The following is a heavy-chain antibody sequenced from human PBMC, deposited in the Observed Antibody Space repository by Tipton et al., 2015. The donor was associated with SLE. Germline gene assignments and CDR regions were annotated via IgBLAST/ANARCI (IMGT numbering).Heavy chain of an antibody. CDR1: GFPFSTYD. CDR3: ARSPRSASGSYDY. D-gene: IGHD1-26*01. CDR2: IKEDGSEK. Sequence: SLRLSCAASGFPFSTYDMNWVRQAPGKGLEWVANIKEDGSEKYYVDSVEGRFTISRDNAKNSLYLQMNSLRAEDTAVYYCARSPRSASGSYDYWGQGTLVTVSS. J-gene: IGHJ4*02. V-gene: IGHV3-7*01.